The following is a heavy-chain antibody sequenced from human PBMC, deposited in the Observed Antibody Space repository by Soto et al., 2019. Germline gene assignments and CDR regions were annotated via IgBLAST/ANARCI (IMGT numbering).Heavy chain of an antibody. J-gene: IGHJ4*02. CDR1: GFNFGFFG. CDR2: ISGDGINT. V-gene: IGHV3-30*03. CDR3: ARVNLSFDFDS. Sequence: QLVESGGDVVQPGKSLRLSCAASGFNFGFFGMHWVRQAPGKGLEWVAFISGDGINTQYADSVRGRFTLSRDYSRKTMYLQMDSLRDEDTALYYCARVNLSFDFDSWGLGTLVTVSS. D-gene: IGHD1-26*01.